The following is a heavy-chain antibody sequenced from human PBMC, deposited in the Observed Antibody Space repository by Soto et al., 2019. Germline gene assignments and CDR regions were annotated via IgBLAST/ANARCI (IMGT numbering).Heavy chain of an antibody. J-gene: IGHJ6*02. D-gene: IGHD2-2*01. V-gene: IGHV1-2*02. CDR2: INPKSGGT. CDR1: GYTFTDYY. Sequence: GASVKVSCKASGYTFTDYYMHWVRQAPGQGLEWMGWINPKSGGTKYVQKFQGRVIMTRDTSISTVFLEMTGLRSDESAVYYCVRGRQTVPALDYYYGMDVWGQGTTVTVSS. CDR3: VRGRQTVPALDYYYGMDV.